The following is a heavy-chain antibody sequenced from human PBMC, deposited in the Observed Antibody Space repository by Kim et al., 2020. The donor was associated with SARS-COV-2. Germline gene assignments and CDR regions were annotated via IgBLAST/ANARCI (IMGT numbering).Heavy chain of an antibody. Sequence: GGSTYYTDSVKGRLTISRDNSKNTLYLQMNSLRAEDTAVYYCAKGGATTGWGQGTLVTVSS. J-gene: IGHJ4*02. CDR2: GGST. D-gene: IGHD1-26*01. V-gene: IGHV3-23*01. CDR3: AKGGATTG.